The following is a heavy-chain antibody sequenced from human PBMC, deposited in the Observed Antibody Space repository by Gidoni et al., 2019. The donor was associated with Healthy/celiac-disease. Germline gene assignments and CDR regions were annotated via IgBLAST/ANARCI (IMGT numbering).Heavy chain of an antibody. CDR3: ARETWDCSGGSCSARFAY. V-gene: IGHV3-53*01. CDR1: GFTVSRNY. Sequence: EVQLVEYRGGLIQPGRSLSLYCAAPGFTVSRNYMSWARQATGKGLELVSVIYSGGSTYYADAVKGLFTISRDNYKNTLYLQMNSLRAEDTAVYYCARETWDCSGGSCSARFAYWGQGTLVTVSS. D-gene: IGHD2-15*01. J-gene: IGHJ4*02. CDR2: IYSGGST.